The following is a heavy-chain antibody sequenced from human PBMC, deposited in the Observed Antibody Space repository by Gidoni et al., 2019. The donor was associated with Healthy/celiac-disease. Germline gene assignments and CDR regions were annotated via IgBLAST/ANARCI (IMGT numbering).Heavy chain of an antibody. CDR3: ARDDNIAARYYYYGMDV. Sequence: QVQLVQSGAEVQKLGSSVKVSCKASGGTFSSSAISWVRQAPGQGLEWMGGISPIFGTANDAQKFQGRVTITADESTSTAYRELSSMRSEDTAVYYCARDDNIAARYYYYGMDVWGQGTTVTVSS. CDR2: ISPIFGTA. D-gene: IGHD6-6*01. V-gene: IGHV1-69*01. J-gene: IGHJ6*02. CDR1: GGTFSSSA.